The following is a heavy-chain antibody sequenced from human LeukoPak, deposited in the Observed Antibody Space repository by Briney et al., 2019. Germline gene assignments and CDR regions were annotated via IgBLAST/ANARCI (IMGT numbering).Heavy chain of an antibody. D-gene: IGHD5-12*01. CDR3: ARDWSLVATMGQYYFDY. Sequence: GASVKVSCKASGYTFTGYYMHWVRHAPGQGLEWMGWINPNSGGTNYAQKFQGRVTMTRDTSISTAYMELSRLRSDDTAVYYYARDWSLVATMGQYYFDYWGQGTLVTVSS. V-gene: IGHV1-2*02. CDR2: INPNSGGT. CDR1: GYTFTGYY. J-gene: IGHJ4*02.